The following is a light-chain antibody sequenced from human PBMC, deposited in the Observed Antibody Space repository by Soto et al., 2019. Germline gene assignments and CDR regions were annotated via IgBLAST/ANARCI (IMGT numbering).Light chain of an antibody. J-gene: IGLJ2*01. CDR2: TND. Sequence: QSVLTQPPSASGTPGQRVTISCSGSYSNVETNYVYWYQQVPGTAPKLLIYTNDQRPSGVPDRFSASKSGTSASLAISGLWSDDEADYFCSATDDSLGGPVFGGGTKLTVL. CDR1: YSNVETNY. CDR3: SATDDSLGGPV. V-gene: IGLV1-47*02.